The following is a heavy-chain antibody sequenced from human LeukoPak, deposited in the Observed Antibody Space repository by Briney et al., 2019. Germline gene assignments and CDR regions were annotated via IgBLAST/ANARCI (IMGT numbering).Heavy chain of an antibody. J-gene: IGHJ5*02. CDR3: ARDGTAPPRGWFDP. D-gene: IGHD6-13*01. CDR1: GYTFTGYY. Sequence: ASVKVSYKASGYTFTGYYMHWVRQAPGQGLEWMGWINPNSGGTNYAQKFQGRVTMTRDTSISTAYMELSRLRSDDTAVYYCARDGTAPPRGWFDPWGQGTLVTVSS. CDR2: INPNSGGT. V-gene: IGHV1-2*02.